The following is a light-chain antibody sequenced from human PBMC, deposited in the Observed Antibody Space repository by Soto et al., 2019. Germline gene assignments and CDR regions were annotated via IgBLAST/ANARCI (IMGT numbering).Light chain of an antibody. CDR3: CSHAGSYKVL. CDR2: TVN. J-gene: IGLJ2*01. CDR1: SSDVGAYNY. Sequence: QSALTQPRSVSGSPGQSVTISCTGSSSDVGAYNYVSWYQQYPGRAPKLMIYTVNKRPSGVPDRFSGSKSGKTASLTISGRQADDEADYYCCSHAGSYKVLFGGGTKVTVL. V-gene: IGLV2-11*01.